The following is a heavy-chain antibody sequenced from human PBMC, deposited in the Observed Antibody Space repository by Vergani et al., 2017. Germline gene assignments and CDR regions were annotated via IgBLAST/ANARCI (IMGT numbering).Heavy chain of an antibody. Sequence: EVQLLESGGGLVQPGGSLRLSCAASGFTFSSYAMSWVRQVPGQGLGWVSGISGSGGNTYYANSVKGRFTISRDNSKSTLYLQMNSLRAEDTAIYYCAKGGWNYWFDSWGQGTLVIVS. CDR2: ISGSGGNT. CDR1: GFTFSSYA. CDR3: AKGGWNYWFDS. D-gene: IGHD1-1*01. J-gene: IGHJ5*01. V-gene: IGHV3-23*01.